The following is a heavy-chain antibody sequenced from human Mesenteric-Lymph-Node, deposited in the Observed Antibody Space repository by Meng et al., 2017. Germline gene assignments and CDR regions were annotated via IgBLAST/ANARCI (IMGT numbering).Heavy chain of an antibody. CDR1: GITFSS. CDR2: ISPDGSSS. V-gene: IGHV3-74*01. J-gene: IGHJ4*02. D-gene: IGHD3-16*01. Sequence: GGSLRLSCVASGITFSSMNWVRQAPGKGLVWVSRISPDGSSSNNADSVKGRFTVSRDNSKNTLFLQMNSLRAEDTAMYYCSRDMMDLGQGTLVTVSS. CDR3: SRDMMD.